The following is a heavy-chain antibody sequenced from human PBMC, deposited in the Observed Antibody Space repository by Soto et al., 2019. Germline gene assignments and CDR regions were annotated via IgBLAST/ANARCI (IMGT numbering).Heavy chain of an antibody. CDR3: ARSYGDYLESAAFDI. J-gene: IGHJ3*02. CDR1: GYTFTTYG. D-gene: IGHD4-17*01. Sequence: QVRLVQSGAEVKKPGASVKVSCKASGYTFTTYGMSWVRQAPGQGLEWMGWISVYHDETKYAQKFQGRVTMTTDTSTTTAYMELRSLRSDDTAVYYCARSYGDYLESAAFDIWGQGTLVTVSS. CDR2: ISVYHDET. V-gene: IGHV1-18*01.